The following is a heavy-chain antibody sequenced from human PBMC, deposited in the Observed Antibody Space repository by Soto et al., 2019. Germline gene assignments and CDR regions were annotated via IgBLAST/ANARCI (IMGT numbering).Heavy chain of an antibody. CDR3: ARDFDV. J-gene: IGHJ2*01. V-gene: IGHV3-7*01. CDR1: GFSFSAYW. CDR2: IKQDGSEQ. Sequence: EVQLVESGGGLVQPGGSLRLSCEASGFSFSAYWMSWVRQAPGKGLEWVANIKQDGSEQYYVDSVKGRFTISRNNAKNSRYLQMNSLRAEDTAVFYCARDFDVWGRGTLVTVSS.